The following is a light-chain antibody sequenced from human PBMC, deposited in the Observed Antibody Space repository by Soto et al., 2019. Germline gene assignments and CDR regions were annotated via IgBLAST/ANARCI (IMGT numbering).Light chain of an antibody. CDR2: GNT. CDR1: SSNIGAGYD. CDR3: QSYDSTLSARYV. V-gene: IGLV1-40*01. J-gene: IGLJ1*01. Sequence: QSVLTQPPSVSLAPGQRITISCTGSSSNIGAGYDVHWYQQRPGTAPKLLIFGNTNRPSGVPDRFSGSKSGTSASLAITGLQAEDEGDYYCQSYDSTLSARYVFGTGTKVTV.